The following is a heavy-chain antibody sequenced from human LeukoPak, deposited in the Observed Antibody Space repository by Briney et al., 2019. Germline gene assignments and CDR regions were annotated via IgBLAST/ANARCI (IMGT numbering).Heavy chain of an antibody. CDR3: AEVESSYCRI. CDR2: ISFDGTNK. Sequence: PGGSLRLSCAASGFTFSHYAMHWVRQAPGKGLEWVAVISFDGTNKFYADSVKGRFTISRDNSKNALYLQMSSLRAEDTAIYYCAEVESSYCRIWGQGTLVTVSS. D-gene: IGHD3-10*01. CDR1: GFTFSHYA. V-gene: IGHV3-30*18. J-gene: IGHJ4*02.